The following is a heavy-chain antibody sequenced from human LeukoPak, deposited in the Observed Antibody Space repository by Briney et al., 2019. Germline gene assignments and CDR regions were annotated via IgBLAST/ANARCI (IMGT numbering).Heavy chain of an antibody. D-gene: IGHD5/OR15-5a*01. CDR1: GYTFSAYG. CDR3: ARQKYGVNYNGMDV. J-gene: IGHJ6*04. CDR2: INPHKGDT. V-gene: IGHV1-18*01. Sequence: ASVKVSCKASGYTFSAYGINWVRPAPGQGLEWMASINPHKGDTVYAQKFQGRVTMTTDTSTSTAYMHLRSLRSDDTAIYYCARQKYGVNYNGMDVGGKGPRVTVSS.